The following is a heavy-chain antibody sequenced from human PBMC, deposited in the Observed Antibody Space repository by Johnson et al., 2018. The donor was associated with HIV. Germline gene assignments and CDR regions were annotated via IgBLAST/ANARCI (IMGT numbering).Heavy chain of an antibody. CDR3: RIYSYGDAFDF. V-gene: IGHV3-30-3*01. CDR2: ISYDGTNI. Sequence: QVQLVESGGGVVQPGRSLKLSCVASGFTFSNYVIHWVRQAPGKGLEWVAMISYDGTNIYYRDSVKGRFTISRDNSKNTLYLHMDSLRAEDTAVYYCRIYSYGDAFDFWGQGTVVSVST. J-gene: IGHJ3*01. CDR1: GFTFSNYV. D-gene: IGHD5-18*01.